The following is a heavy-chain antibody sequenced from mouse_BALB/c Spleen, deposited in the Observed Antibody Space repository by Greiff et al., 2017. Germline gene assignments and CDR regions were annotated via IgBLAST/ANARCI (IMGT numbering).Heavy chain of an antibody. D-gene: IGHD2-3*01. Sequence: LQESGAELARPGASVKLSCKASGYTFTSYWMQWVKQRPGQGLEWIGAIYPGDGDTRYTQKFKGKATLTADKSSSTAYMQLSSLASEDSAVYYCARSDGYYLYFDYWGQGTTLTVSS. CDR1: GYTFTSYW. CDR3: ARSDGYYLYFDY. CDR2: IYPGDGDT. J-gene: IGHJ2*01. V-gene: IGHV1-87*01.